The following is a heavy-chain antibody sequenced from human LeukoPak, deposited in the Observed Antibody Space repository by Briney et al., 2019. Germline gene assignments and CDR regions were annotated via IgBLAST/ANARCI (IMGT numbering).Heavy chain of an antibody. CDR3: ARYRAMVSPNYYYYYMDV. CDR1: GGSISSGSYY. V-gene: IGHV4-61*02. CDR2: IYTSGST. D-gene: IGHD5-18*01. J-gene: IGHJ6*03. Sequence: PSETLSLTCTVSGGSISSGSYYWSWIRQPAGKGLEWIGRIYTSGSTNYNPSLKSRVTISVDTSKNQFSLKLSSVTAADTAVYYCARYRAMVSPNYYYYYMDVWGKGTTVTVSS.